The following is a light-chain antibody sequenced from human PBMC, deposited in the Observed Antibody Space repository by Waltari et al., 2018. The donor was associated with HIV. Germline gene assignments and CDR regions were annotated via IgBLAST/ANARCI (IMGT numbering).Light chain of an antibody. V-gene: IGKV3-20*01. CDR2: GAS. Sequence: EIVLTQSPDTLSVSPGQSATLSCRASQSISASKLAWYQQKPGQAPRLVIYGASTRATGIPDRFSGSGSGTDFALTISRLEPEDSAVFYCQQYGRSPITFGLGTRLEIK. CDR1: QSISASK. CDR3: QQYGRSPIT. J-gene: IGKJ5*01.